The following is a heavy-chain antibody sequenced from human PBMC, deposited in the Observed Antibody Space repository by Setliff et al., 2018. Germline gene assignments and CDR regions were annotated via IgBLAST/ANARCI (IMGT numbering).Heavy chain of an antibody. D-gene: IGHD2-2*01. Sequence: GESLKISCKGSGYNFINYWIGWVRQMPGKGLEWMGIIYPSDSDIRYSPSFQGQVTISADKSISTAYLQWNSLQASDTAMYYCARQGCSSTSCHSIDYWGQGTLVTVSS. CDR3: ARQGCSSTSCHSIDY. V-gene: IGHV5-51*01. CDR2: IYPSDSDI. J-gene: IGHJ4*02. CDR1: GYNFINYW.